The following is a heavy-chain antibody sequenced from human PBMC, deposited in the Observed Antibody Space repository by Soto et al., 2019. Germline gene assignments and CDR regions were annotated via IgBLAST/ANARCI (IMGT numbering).Heavy chain of an antibody. CDR1: GFTFSSYG. Sequence: GGSLRLSCAASGFTFSSYGMHWVRQAPGKGLEWVAVIWYDGSNKYYADSVKGRFTISRDNSKNTLYLQMNSLRAEDTAVYYCAKSDSSGWYHHFQHWGQGTPVTVSS. V-gene: IGHV3-33*06. J-gene: IGHJ1*01. CDR2: IWYDGSNK. D-gene: IGHD6-19*01. CDR3: AKSDSSGWYHHFQH.